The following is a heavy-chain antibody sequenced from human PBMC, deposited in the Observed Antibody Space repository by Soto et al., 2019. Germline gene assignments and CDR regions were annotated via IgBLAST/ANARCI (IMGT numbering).Heavy chain of an antibody. CDR1: GYTFTGYY. V-gene: IGHV1-2*02. CDR2: INPNSGGT. J-gene: IGHJ6*02. CDR3: ARVRVAGVYGMDV. D-gene: IGHD6-19*01. Sequence: GASVKVSCKASGYTFTGYYMHWVRQAPGQGLERMGWINPNSGGTNYAQKFQGRVTMTRDTSISTAYMELSRLRSDDTAVYYCARVRVAGVYGMDVWGQGTTVTVSS.